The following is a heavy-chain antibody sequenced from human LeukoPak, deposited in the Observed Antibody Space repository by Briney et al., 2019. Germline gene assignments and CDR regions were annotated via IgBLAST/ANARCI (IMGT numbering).Heavy chain of an antibody. V-gene: IGHV3-23*01. CDR1: GFTFITYG. CDR2: ISGSGGST. D-gene: IGHD4-17*01. J-gene: IGHJ5*02. CDR3: ARRSYGDYVGWFDP. Sequence: PGGSLRLSCTASGFTFITYGMSWVRQAPGKGLEWVSAISGSGGSTYYADSVKGRFTISRDNSKNTLYLQMNSLRAEDTAVYYCARRSYGDYVGWFDPWGQGTLVTVSS.